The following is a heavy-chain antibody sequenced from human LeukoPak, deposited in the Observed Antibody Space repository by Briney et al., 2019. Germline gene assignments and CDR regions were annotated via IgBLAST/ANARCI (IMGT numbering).Heavy chain of an antibody. CDR1: GYSISSGYY. J-gene: IGHJ4*02. Sequence: PSETLSLTCTVSGYSISSGYYWGWIRQPPGKGLEWIGSIYYSGSTYYNPSLKSRVTISVDTSKNQFSLKLSSVTAADTAVYYCARDFGVVVVAATTGYWGQGTLVTVSS. CDR2: IYYSGST. V-gene: IGHV4-38-2*02. D-gene: IGHD2-15*01. CDR3: ARDFGVVVVAATTGY.